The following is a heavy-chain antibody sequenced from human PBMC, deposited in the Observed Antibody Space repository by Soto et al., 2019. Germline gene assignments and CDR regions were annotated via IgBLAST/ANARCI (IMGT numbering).Heavy chain of an antibody. CDR3: AREGYIWGSYRSYQFVP. Sequence: QVQLVQSGAEVKKPGASVKVSCKASGYTFTGYYMHWVRQAPGQGLEWMGWINPNSGGTNYAQKFAARGTITTDTSISTDYMELSRLRSDDTAVYYCAREGYIWGSYRSYQFVPWGQGTLVTVSS. V-gene: IGHV1-2*02. CDR2: INPNSGGT. CDR1: GYTFTGYY. D-gene: IGHD3-16*02. J-gene: IGHJ5*02.